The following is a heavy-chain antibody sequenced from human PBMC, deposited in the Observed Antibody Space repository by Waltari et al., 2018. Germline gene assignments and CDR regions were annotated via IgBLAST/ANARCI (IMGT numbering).Heavy chain of an antibody. V-gene: IGHV4-61*02. CDR1: GGSISSGNPY. D-gene: IGHD5-18*01. Sequence: QVQLQESGPGLVKPSQTLSLTCTVSGGSISSGNPYCSWIRQPAGKGLEWIGRIYSSGSTNYNPSLNSRVTISVDTPKNQFSLNLSSVTAADTAVYYCARNKGGIQLWSNFDYWGQGTLVTVSS. CDR2: IYSSGST. CDR3: ARNKGGIQLWSNFDY. J-gene: IGHJ4*02.